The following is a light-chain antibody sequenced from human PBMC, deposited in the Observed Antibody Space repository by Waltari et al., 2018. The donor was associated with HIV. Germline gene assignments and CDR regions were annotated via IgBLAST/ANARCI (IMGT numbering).Light chain of an antibody. J-gene: IGKJ4*01. CDR3: QQRASWPLT. CDR2: DAS. Sequence: IVLTQSPATLSLSPGERATLSCRASQSVNTYLAWYQQKPGQAPRLLIYDASNRATGIPARFSGSGSGTDFTLTISSLEPEDFVVYYCQQRASWPLTFGGGTKVEIK. V-gene: IGKV3-11*01. CDR1: QSVNTY.